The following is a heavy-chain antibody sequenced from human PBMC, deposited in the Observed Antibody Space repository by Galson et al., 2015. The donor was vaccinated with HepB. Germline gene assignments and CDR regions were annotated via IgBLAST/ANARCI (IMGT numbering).Heavy chain of an antibody. Sequence: SETLSLTCTVSGGSVSSGSYYWSWIRQPPGKGLEWIGYIYYSGSTNYNPSLKSRVTISVDTSKNQFSLKLSSVTAADTAVYYCARGFDILTGYYGGDYWGQGTLVTVSS. V-gene: IGHV4-61*01. D-gene: IGHD3-9*01. CDR1: GGSVSSGSYY. CDR2: IYYSGST. J-gene: IGHJ4*02. CDR3: ARGFDILTGYYGGDY.